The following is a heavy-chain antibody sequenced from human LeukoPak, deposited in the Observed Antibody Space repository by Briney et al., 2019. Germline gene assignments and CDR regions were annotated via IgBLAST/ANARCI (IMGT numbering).Heavy chain of an antibody. CDR1: GFTFRSYG. V-gene: IGHV3-33*01. D-gene: IGHD2-15*01. J-gene: IGHJ3*02. Sequence: GRSLRLSCAASGFTFRSYGMHWVRQAPGKGLEWVAVIWYDGSNKYYADSVKGRLTISRDNSKNTLYLQMNSLRAEDTAVYYCARDCSGGSCDAFDIWGQGTMVTVSS. CDR2: IWYDGSNK. CDR3: ARDCSGGSCDAFDI.